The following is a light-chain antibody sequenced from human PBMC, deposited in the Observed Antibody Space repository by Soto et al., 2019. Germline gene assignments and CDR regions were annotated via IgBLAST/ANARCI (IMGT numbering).Light chain of an antibody. J-gene: IGKJ4*01. V-gene: IGKV3-15*01. CDR3: QPYNNWPLT. CDR2: DTS. CDR1: QSVNNN. Sequence: ETLMTQSPATLSVSPGERATLSCRASQSVNNNLAWYQQKLGQPPRLLIYDTSARATGVPARFSGSRSGPEFTLTINSLQSEDFAIYYCQPYNNWPLTFGGGTKVDIK.